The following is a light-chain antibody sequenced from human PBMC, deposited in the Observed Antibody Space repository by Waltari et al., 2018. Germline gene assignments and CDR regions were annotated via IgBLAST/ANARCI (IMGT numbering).Light chain of an antibody. Sequence: SYVLTQPPSVSVAPGQTATITCGGHNIISKNVHWSQQKSGQAPVLVVHDDTDRPSGIPERCSGSKSGHTATLTISRVEGGDEADYYCQGWDGSRDQVVFGGGTKLTVL. J-gene: IGLJ3*02. CDR1: NIISKN. V-gene: IGLV3-21*02. CDR2: DDT. CDR3: QGWDGSRDQVV.